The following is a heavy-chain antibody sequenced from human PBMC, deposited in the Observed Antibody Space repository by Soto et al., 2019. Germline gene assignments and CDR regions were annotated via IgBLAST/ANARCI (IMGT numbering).Heavy chain of an antibody. CDR2: IWYDGSNK. CDR1: GFTFSSYG. V-gene: IGHV3-33*01. J-gene: IGHJ4*01. Sequence: LRLSCAASGFTFSSYGMHWVRQAPGKGLEWVAVIWYDGSNKYYADSVKGRFTISRDNSKNTLYLQMNSLTPEDTAVYYCAREAGCSGTNCNVYFDYWGLGTLVTVSS. CDR3: AREAGCSGTNCNVYFDY. D-gene: IGHD2-15*01.